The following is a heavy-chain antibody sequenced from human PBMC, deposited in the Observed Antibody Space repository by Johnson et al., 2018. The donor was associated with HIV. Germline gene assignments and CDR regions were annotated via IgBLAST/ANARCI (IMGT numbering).Heavy chain of an antibody. CDR2: IKQDGSEK. Sequence: VQLVESGGGLIQTGGSLRLSCVASGFTVSSNYMNWVRQAPGKGLEWVANIKQDGSEKYYVDSVKGRFTISRDNAKNSLYLQMNSLRAEDTAVYYCARGGIIHDAFDIWGQGTMVTVSS. CDR1: GFTVSSNY. V-gene: IGHV3-7*01. CDR3: ARGGIIHDAFDI. D-gene: IGHD1-1*01. J-gene: IGHJ3*02.